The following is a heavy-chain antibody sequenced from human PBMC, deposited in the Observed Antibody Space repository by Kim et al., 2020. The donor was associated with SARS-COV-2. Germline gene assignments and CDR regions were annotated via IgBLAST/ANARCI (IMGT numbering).Heavy chain of an antibody. V-gene: IGHV4-59*08. J-gene: IGHJ5*02. CDR3: ASFSWIQLWLT. D-gene: IGHD5-18*01. Sequence: SETLSLTCTVSGGSISSYYWTWIRQPPGKGLEWIGYIYYSGSTNYNPSLKSRVIISVDTSKNQFSLKLTSVTAADTAMYYCASFSWIQLWLTWGQGTLVTVPS. CDR2: IYYSGST. CDR1: GGSISSYY.